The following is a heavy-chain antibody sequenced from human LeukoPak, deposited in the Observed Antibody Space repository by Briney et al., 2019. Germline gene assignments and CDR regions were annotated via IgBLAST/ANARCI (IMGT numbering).Heavy chain of an antibody. CDR1: GFTFSGSA. D-gene: IGHD6-13*01. CDR2: IRSKANSYAT. J-gene: IGHJ5*02. CDR3: TRHFGTNWFDP. Sequence: GGSLRLSCAASGFTFSGSAMHWVRQASGKGLEWVGRIRSKANSYATAYAASVKGRFTISRDDSKNTAYLQMNSLKTEDTAVYYCTRHFGTNWFDPWGQGTLVTVSS. V-gene: IGHV3-73*01.